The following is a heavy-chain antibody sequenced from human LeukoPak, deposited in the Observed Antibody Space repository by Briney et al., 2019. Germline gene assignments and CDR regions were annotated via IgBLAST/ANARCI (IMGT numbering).Heavy chain of an antibody. D-gene: IGHD5-12*01. V-gene: IGHV3-43*02. J-gene: IGHJ3*02. CDR3: ARGYSSYYPDAFDI. CDR1: GLNFDDSA. Sequence: GGSLRLSCVASGLNFDDSAMHRVRQAPGKGLEWVSLISADGGSTFSADSVKGRFSISRDNAKNSLYLQMNSLRAEDTAVYYCARGYSSYYPDAFDIWGQGTMVTVSS. CDR2: ISADGGST.